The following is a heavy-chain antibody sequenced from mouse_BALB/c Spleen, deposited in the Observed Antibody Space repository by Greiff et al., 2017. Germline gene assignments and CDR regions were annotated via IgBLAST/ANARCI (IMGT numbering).Heavy chain of an antibody. Sequence: EVHLVESGGGLVKPGGSLKLSCAASGFTFSDYYMYWVRQTPEKRLEWVATISDGGSYTYYPDSVKGRFTISRDNAKNNLYLQMSSLKSEDTAMYYCARDHYRYDDAMDYWGQGTSVTVSS. CDR3: ARDHYRYDDAMDY. V-gene: IGHV5-4*02. CDR1: GFTFSDYY. J-gene: IGHJ4*01. D-gene: IGHD2-14*01. CDR2: ISDGGSYT.